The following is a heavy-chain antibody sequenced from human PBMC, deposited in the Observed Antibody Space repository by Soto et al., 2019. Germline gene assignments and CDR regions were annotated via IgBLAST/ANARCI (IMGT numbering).Heavy chain of an antibody. J-gene: IGHJ6*02. V-gene: IGHV1-24*01. D-gene: IGHD2-21*02. Sequence: VNLSWKVCGNALSEVAVDGVRLANGKGREWIGGLDPEDGEPFYAQKFQGRLTMTEDTAIETAYMEMSFLRSEDTAVYYCASGPRRGDVTAVTTWGEQYFYGMNVWGQGTTVTVSS. CDR1: GNALSEVA. CDR3: ASGPRRGDVTAVTTWGEQYFYGMNV. CDR2: LDPEDGEP.